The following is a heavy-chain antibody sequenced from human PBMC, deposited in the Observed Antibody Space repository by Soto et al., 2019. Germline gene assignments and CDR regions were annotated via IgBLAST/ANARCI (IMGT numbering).Heavy chain of an antibody. J-gene: IGHJ4*02. V-gene: IGHV1-18*01. CDR1: GYTFTSYG. D-gene: IGHD3-10*01. CDR3: ACYFRVRGVTLYFDY. Sequence: ASVKVSCKASGYTFTSYGISWVRQAPGQGLEWMGWISAYNGNTNYAQKLQGRVTMTTDTSTSTAYMELRSLRSDDTAVYYCACYFRVRGVTLYFDYWCQGLLVPGS. CDR2: ISAYNGNT.